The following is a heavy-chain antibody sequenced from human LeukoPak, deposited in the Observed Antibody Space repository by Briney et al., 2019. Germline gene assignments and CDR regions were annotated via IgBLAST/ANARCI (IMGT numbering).Heavy chain of an antibody. V-gene: IGHV1-2*02. CDR2: INPNSGGT. CDR3: ARVLIGDPLSYYYYYYMDV. CDR1: GYTFTGYY. D-gene: IGHD2-21*02. Sequence: ASVKVSCKASGYTFTGYYMHWVRQAPGQGLEWMGWINPNSGGTNYAQKFQGRVTMTRDTSISTAYMELSRLRSDDTAVYYCARVLIGDPLSYYYYYYMDVWGKGTTVTVSS. J-gene: IGHJ6*03.